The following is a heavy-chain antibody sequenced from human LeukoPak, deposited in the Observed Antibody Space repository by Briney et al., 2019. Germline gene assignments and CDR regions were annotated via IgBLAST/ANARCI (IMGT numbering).Heavy chain of an antibody. Sequence: GSLRLSCVGSGFTFSNTWMNWVRRAPGKGLEWVGRIKTKSEGGTTHYAAHVKGRFTISRDDSKKTIFLQMNSLKIEDTAIYFCAADLDAYNTLDSWGQGALVTASS. CDR3: AADLDAYNTLDS. CDR1: GFTFSNTW. J-gene: IGHJ4*02. CDR2: IKTKSEGGTT. V-gene: IGHV3-15*01. D-gene: IGHD5-24*01.